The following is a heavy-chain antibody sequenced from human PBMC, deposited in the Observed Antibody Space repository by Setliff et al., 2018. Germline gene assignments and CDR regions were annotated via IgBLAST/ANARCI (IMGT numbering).Heavy chain of an antibody. CDR2: TIPIFGTT. V-gene: IGHV1-69*05. Sequence: AASVKVSCKASGGTFSSYGISWVRQAPGQGLEWMGGTIPIFGTTDYAQKFQGRVTIITDTSTSTAYMELRSLRTEDTAVYYCARGFGLEWLLYLADYYYMDVWGKGTTVTVSS. CDR1: GGTFSSYG. CDR3: ARGFGLEWLLYLADYYYMDV. J-gene: IGHJ6*03. D-gene: IGHD3-3*01.